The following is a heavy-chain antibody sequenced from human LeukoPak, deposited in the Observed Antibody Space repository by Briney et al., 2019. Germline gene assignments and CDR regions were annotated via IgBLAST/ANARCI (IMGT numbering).Heavy chain of an antibody. V-gene: IGHV4-59*01. CDR3: ASMAAPDLNNYYYYYYLDV. CDR2: IYYSGGT. J-gene: IGHJ6*03. CDR1: GGSISSYY. Sequence: PSETLSLTCTVSGGSISSYYWSWIRQPPGKGLEWIGYIYYSGGTNYNPSLKRRVTISVDTSKNQFSLKLSSVPAADTAVYYCASMAAPDLNNYYYYYYLDVWGKGTTVTVSS. D-gene: IGHD1/OR15-1a*01.